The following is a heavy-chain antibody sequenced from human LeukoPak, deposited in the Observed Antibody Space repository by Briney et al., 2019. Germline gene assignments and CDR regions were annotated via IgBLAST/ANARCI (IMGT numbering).Heavy chain of an antibody. D-gene: IGHD3-22*01. CDR1: GGSISSYY. V-gene: IGHV4-59*01. J-gene: IGHJ3*02. Sequence: PSETLPLTCTVSGGSISSYYWSWIRQPPGKGLEWIGYIYYSGSTNYNPSLKSRVTISVDTSKNQFSLKLSSVTAADTAVYYCARRANSGFDAFDIWGQGTMVTVSS. CDR2: IYYSGST. CDR3: ARRANSGFDAFDI.